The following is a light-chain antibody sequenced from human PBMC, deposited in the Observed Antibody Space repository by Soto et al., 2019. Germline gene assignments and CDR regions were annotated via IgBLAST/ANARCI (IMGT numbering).Light chain of an antibody. CDR3: SSYTPSSTL. V-gene: IGLV2-14*01. Sequence: QSALTQPASVSGSPGQSITISCTGTSSDVGGYNYVSWYQQHPGKAPKLMIYEVSNRPSGVSNRFSGSKSGNTASLTISGLQAEDEADYYCSSYTPSSTLFGGGTKLPVL. J-gene: IGLJ2*01. CDR1: SSDVGGYNY. CDR2: EVS.